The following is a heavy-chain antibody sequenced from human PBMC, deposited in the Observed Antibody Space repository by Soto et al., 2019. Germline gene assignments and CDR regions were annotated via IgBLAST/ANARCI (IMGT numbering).Heavy chain of an antibody. CDR3: AKLPASLKTFDY. CDR1: GFTFGNYA. D-gene: IGHD2-2*01. V-gene: IGHV3-23*01. CDR2: VSGSGAVT. Sequence: VQLLDSGGGLVQPGGSLRLSCAASGFTFGNYAMNWVRQAPGKGLEWVSTVSGSGAVTYYADSVKGRFTISRDNSKNTLYLQMNSLRAEDTAIYFCAKLPASLKTFDYWGQGTLVTVSS. J-gene: IGHJ4*02.